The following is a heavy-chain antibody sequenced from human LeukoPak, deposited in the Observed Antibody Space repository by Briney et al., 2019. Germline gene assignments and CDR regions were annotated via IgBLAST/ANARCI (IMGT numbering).Heavy chain of an antibody. CDR1: GFTFSNYL. D-gene: IGHD1-26*01. Sequence: GGSLRLSCAASGFTFSNYLMHWVRQALGKGLEYVSAISTNGGSTYYANSVKGRFTISRDNSKNTLYLQMGSLRAEDMAVYYCARVGYSGRYFDYWGQGTPVTVSS. V-gene: IGHV3-64*01. J-gene: IGHJ4*02. CDR3: ARVGYSGRYFDY. CDR2: ISTNGGST.